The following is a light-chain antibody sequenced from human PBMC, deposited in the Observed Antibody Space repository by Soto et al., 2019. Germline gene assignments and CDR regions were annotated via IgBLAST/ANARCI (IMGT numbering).Light chain of an antibody. J-gene: IGLJ2*01. CDR2: EVI. CDR1: SIDVGGYSY. V-gene: IGLV2-8*01. CDR3: SSYSGSNILV. Sequence: QSALTQPPSASGSPGQSVTISCSGTSIDVGGYSYVSWYQQHPGKAPKLMIYEVIKRHSGVSEGFSGSKYGNTASLTVSGLQAEDEADYYCSSYSGSNILVFGGGTKLTVL.